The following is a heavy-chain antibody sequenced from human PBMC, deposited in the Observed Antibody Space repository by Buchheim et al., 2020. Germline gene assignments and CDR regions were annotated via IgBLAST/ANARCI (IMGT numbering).Heavy chain of an antibody. Sequence: QVQLVESGGGVVQPGRSLRLSCAASGFTFSSYGMHWVRQAPGKGLEWVAVISYDGSNKYYADSVKGRFTISRDNSKNTLYLQMNSLGDEGTAVYYCSKDDNRGRLDYWGQGTL. CDR1: GFTFSSYG. J-gene: IGHJ4*03. CDR2: ISYDGSNK. V-gene: IGHV3-30*18. CDR3: SKDDNRGRLDY. D-gene: IGHD3-22*01.